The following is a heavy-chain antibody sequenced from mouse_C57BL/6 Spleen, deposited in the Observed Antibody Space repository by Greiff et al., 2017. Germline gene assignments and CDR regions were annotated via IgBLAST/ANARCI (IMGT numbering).Heavy chain of an antibody. D-gene: IGHD2-10*01. V-gene: IGHV3-6*01. CDR2: ISYDGSN. Sequence: ESGPGLVKPSQSLSLTCSVTGYSITSGYYWNWIRQFPGNKLEWMGYISYDGSNNYNPSLKNRNSITRDTSKNQLLLKLNSVTTEDTATCYCASYLAWFAYWDQGTLVTVSA. J-gene: IGHJ3*01. CDR3: ASYLAWFAY. CDR1: GYSITSGYY.